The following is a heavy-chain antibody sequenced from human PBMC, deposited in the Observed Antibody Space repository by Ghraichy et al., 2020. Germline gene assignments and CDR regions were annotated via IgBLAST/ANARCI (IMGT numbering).Heavy chain of an antibody. D-gene: IGHD4-17*01. V-gene: IGHV3-49*04. CDR1: GITFGDHA. J-gene: IGHJ6*02. CDR3: TRERVMTTVIPHHYYAMDV. Sequence: GGSLRLSCIGSGITFGDHAMSWVRQAPGKGLEWVGLIRSNTYGGTTEYAATMKDRIIISRDDSTFIGYLHMSSLRNEDTGVYDCTRERVMTTVIPHHYYAMDVGGQGTTVTSSS. CDR2: IRSNTYGGTT.